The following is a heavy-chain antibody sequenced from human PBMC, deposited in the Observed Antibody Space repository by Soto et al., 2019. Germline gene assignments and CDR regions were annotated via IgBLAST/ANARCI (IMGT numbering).Heavy chain of an antibody. Sequence: PGGSLRLSCAASGFTFSSYWMSWVRQAPGKGLEWVAHIKEDGSEKNYVDSVKGRFTISRDNAKNSLYLQMNSLRAEDTAVYYCARDSAVTTDFQHWGQGTLVTVSS. J-gene: IGHJ1*01. D-gene: IGHD4-17*01. CDR2: IKEDGSEK. CDR3: ARDSAVTTDFQH. CDR1: GFTFSSYW. V-gene: IGHV3-7*01.